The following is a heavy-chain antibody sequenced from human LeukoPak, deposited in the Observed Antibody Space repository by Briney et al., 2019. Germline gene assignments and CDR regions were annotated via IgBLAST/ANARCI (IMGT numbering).Heavy chain of an antibody. J-gene: IGHJ3*02. CDR2: ISWNSDSI. D-gene: IGHD1-14*01. CDR1: GFTVSSNY. V-gene: IGHV3-9*03. CDR3: AKDTQSRKNGAFDI. Sequence: HSGGSLRLSCAASGFTVSSNYMSWVRQAPGKGLEWVSGISWNSDSIDYADSVKGRFTISRDNAKNSLYLQMNSLRAEDMALYYCAKDTQSRKNGAFDIWGQGTMVTVSS.